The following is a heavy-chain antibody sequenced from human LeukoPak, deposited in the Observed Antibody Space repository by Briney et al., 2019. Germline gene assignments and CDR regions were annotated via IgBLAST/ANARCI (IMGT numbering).Heavy chain of an antibody. D-gene: IGHD2-2*01. J-gene: IGHJ4*02. CDR1: GFTFNNNG. V-gene: IGHV3-30*03. Sequence: GGSLRLSCEASGFTFNNNGMHWVRQAPGKGLEWVAVISYDGSIQYYADSVKGRFTISRDNSKSTLYLQMDSLTPEDTAVYYCARDRTRTWSWDYWGQGTLVTVS. CDR2: ISYDGSIQ. CDR3: ARDRTRTWSWDY.